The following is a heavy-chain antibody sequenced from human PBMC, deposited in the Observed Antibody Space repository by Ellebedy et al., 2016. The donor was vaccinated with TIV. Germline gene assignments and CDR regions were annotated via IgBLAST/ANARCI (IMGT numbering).Heavy chain of an antibody. Sequence: GESLKISCAASGFSFSTFDMSWVRQAPGKGLDWVAVIYGHDGSTHYANSVKGRFTISKDNSKNTLYLQMNNLRAEDTAVYYCANIWYGRSVDAFDIWGQGTRVIVSS. J-gene: IGHJ3*02. CDR2: IYGHDGST. D-gene: IGHD1-14*01. CDR3: ANIWYGRSVDAFDI. V-gene: IGHV3-23*01. CDR1: GFSFSTFD.